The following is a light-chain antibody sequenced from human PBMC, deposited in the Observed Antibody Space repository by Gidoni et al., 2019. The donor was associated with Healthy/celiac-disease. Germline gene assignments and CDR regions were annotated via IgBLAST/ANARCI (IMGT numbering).Light chain of an antibody. Sequence: DIVMTQSPLSLPVTPGEPASISCRSSQSLLHSNGYNYLDWNLQKPGQSPQLLIYLGSNRASGAPDRFSGSGSGTDFTLKISRVEAEDVGVYYCMQALQTPKTFGGGTKVEIK. J-gene: IGKJ4*01. CDR3: MQALQTPKT. V-gene: IGKV2-28*01. CDR1: QSLLHSNGYNY. CDR2: LGS.